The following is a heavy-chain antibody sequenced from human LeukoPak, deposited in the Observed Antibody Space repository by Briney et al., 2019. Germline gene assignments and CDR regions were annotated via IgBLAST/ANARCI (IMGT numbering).Heavy chain of an antibody. V-gene: IGHV3-23*01. CDR3: ARASSGSYRLDY. Sequence: GGSLRLSCAASGFTFSTYALIWVRQAPGKGLEWVSAISVTGGSTFYADSVWGRLTISRDNSKNTLYLQMSSLRAEDTAVYYCARASSGSYRLDYWGQGTLVTVSS. CDR1: GFTFSTYA. J-gene: IGHJ4*02. CDR2: ISVTGGST. D-gene: IGHD1-26*01.